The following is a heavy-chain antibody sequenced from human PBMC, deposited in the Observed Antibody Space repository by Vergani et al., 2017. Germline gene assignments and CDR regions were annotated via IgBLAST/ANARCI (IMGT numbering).Heavy chain of an antibody. CDR3: TKGSRGYTGYFFDY. J-gene: IGHJ4*02. Sequence: VQLVQSGGGLVQPGGSLRLSCAASGFTFSSYWMSWVRQAPGKGLEWVSSVSGSSATPYYADSVKGRFIISRDNSKNTLHLQMNSLRADDTAVYYCTKGSRGYTGYFFDYWGQGTLATVSS. V-gene: IGHV3-23*04. CDR2: VSGSSATP. D-gene: IGHD5-12*01. CDR1: GFTFSSYW.